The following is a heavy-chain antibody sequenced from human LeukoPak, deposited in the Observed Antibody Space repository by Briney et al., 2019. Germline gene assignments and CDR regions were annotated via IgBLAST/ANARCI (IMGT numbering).Heavy chain of an antibody. J-gene: IGHJ2*01. V-gene: IGHV3-11*01. CDR1: GFTFSDYY. CDR2: ISSSGSTI. CDR3: ARAITMIVVPTWGGDWYFDL. Sequence: PGGSLRLSCAASGFTFSDYYMSWIRQAPGKGLEWVSYISSSGSTIYYADSVKGRFTISRDNAKNSLYLQMNSLRAEDTAVYYCARAITMIVVPTWGGDWYFDLWGRGTLVTVSS. D-gene: IGHD3-22*01.